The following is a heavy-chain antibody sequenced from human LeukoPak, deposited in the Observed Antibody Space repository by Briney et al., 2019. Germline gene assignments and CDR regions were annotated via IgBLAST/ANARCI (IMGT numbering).Heavy chain of an antibody. CDR3: TTGTWIQLWLADY. D-gene: IGHD5-18*01. V-gene: IGHV3-15*01. CDR1: GFTFTNAC. J-gene: IGHJ4*02. Sequence: GGSLRPSCKGSGFTFTNACMSWVRLAPGKGLEWVGHIKSQTDGGTTDYAAPVKGRFTISRDDSKNTLYLQLNSLKTEDTAVYYCTTGTWIQLWLADYWGQGTLVIVSS. CDR2: IKSQTDGGTT.